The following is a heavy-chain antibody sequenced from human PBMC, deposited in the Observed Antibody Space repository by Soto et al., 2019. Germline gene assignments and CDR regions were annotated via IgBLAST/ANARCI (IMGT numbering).Heavy chain of an antibody. CDR1: GFTFSSYA. V-gene: IGHV3-30-3*01. J-gene: IGHJ4*02. CDR3: ARDQDNWESTWLFDY. Sequence: GSLRLPCAASGFTFSSYAMHWVRQAPGKGLEWVAVISYDGSNKYYADSVKGRFTISRDNSKNTLYLQMNSLRAEDTAVYYCARDQDNWESTWLFDYWGQGTLVTVSS. D-gene: IGHD1-20*01. CDR2: ISYDGSNK.